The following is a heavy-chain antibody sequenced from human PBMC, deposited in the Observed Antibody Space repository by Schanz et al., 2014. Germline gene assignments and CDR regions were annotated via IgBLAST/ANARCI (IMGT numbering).Heavy chain of an antibody. CDR1: GFTFENYA. Sequence: EVQLVESGGGVVRPGGSLRLSCAASGFTFENYALTWVRQVPGKGLEWVSYISGSSRTIYYADSMKGRFTISRDNSKNSLYLQMNSLRAEDTAVYYCAKDAENTAMITDYFDYWGQGTLVTVSS. CDR2: ISGSSRTI. V-gene: IGHV3-48*04. D-gene: IGHD5-18*01. J-gene: IGHJ4*02. CDR3: AKDAENTAMITDYFDY.